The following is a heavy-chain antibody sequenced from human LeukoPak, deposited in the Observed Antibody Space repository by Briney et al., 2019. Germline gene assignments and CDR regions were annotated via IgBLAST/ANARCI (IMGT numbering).Heavy chain of an antibody. Sequence: KPSQTLSLTCAISGDSVSSNSAAWNWIRQSPSRGLEWLGRTYYRSKWYNDYAVSVKSRITINPDTSKNQFSLQLISVTPEDTAVYYCARGHSSSWYRVFDYWGQGTLVTVSS. CDR1: GDSVSSNSAA. J-gene: IGHJ4*02. CDR2: TYYRSKWYN. V-gene: IGHV6-1*01. D-gene: IGHD6-13*01. CDR3: ARGHSSSWYRVFDY.